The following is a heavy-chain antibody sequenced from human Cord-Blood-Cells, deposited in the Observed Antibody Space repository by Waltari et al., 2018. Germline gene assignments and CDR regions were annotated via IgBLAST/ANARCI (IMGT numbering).Heavy chain of an antibody. J-gene: IGHJ4*02. V-gene: IGHV1-69*09. CDR3: ARDLKYSGYDAFDY. CDR2: IIPILGIA. Sequence: QVQLVQSGAEVKKPGSSVKVSCKASGGTFSSYAIGWVRPAPGQGLEWMGRIIPILGIANYAQKFQGRVTITADKSTSTAYMELSSLRSEDTAVYYCARDLKYSGYDAFDYWGQGTLVTVSS. CDR1: GGTFSSYA. D-gene: IGHD5-12*01.